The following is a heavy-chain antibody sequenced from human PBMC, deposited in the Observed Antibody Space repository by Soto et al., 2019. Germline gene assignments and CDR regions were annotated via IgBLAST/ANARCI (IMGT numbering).Heavy chain of an antibody. D-gene: IGHD2-2*01. CDR1: GSSFTSSA. CDR2: INAGNGNT. Sequence: ASVKVSWKASGSSFTSSAMHWVRQAPGQRLEWMGWINAGNGNTKYSQKFQGRVTITRDTSASTAYMELSSLRSEDTAVYYCARDGNIVVVPAAPDYWGQGTLVTSPQ. J-gene: IGHJ4*02. V-gene: IGHV1-3*01. CDR3: ARDGNIVVVPAAPDY.